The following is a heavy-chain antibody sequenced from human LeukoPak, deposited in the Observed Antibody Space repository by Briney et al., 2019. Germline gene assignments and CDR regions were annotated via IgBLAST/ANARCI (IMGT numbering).Heavy chain of an antibody. CDR2: ISSSGSTI. CDR3: AREWSGFGELPDN. J-gene: IGHJ4*02. D-gene: IGHD3-10*01. V-gene: IGHV3-11*04. Sequence: GGSLRLSYAASGLTFSDYYTSWIRQAPGKGLEWVSYISSSGSTIYYADSVKGRFTISRDNAKNSLYLQMNSLRADDTAVYYCAREWSGFGELPDNWGQGTLVTVS. CDR1: GLTFSDYY.